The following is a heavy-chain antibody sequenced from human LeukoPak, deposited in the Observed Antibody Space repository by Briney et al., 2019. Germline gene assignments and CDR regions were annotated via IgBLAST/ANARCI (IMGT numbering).Heavy chain of an antibody. CDR1: GYTFTGYY. J-gene: IGHJ6*03. CDR2: INPNSGGT. D-gene: IGHD6-19*01. V-gene: IGHV1-2*02. Sequence: GASVKVSCKASGYTFTGYYMHWVRQAPGQGLEWMGWINPNSGGTNYAQKFQGRVTMTRDTSISTAYMELSRLRSDDTAVYYCARSGWYGDYYYYMDVWGKGTTVTISS. CDR3: ARSGWYGDYYYYMDV.